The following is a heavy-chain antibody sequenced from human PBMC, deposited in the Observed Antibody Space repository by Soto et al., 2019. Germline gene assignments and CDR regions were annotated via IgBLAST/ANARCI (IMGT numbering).Heavy chain of an antibody. J-gene: IGHJ5*02. Sequence: EVQLVESGGGLVQPGGSLRLSCTASGFVFSPYWMSWVRQAPGKGLEWVANIKEDGSDKYYVDSVKGRFTISRDNAKSSMYLQMNNLRAENTVIYYWARGPEGDELLSNSWFDPWGEGTLVTVTS. CDR2: IKEDGSDK. CDR3: ARGPEGDELLSNSWFDP. V-gene: IGHV3-7*01. D-gene: IGHD2-21*01. CDR1: GFVFSPYW.